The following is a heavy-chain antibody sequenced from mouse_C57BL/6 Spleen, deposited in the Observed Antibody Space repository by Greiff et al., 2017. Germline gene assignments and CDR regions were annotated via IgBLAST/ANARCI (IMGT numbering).Heavy chain of an antibody. CDR1: GYTFTSYW. D-gene: IGHD1-1*01. Sequence: QVHVKQSGTELVKPGASVKLSCKASGYTFTSYWMHWVKQRPGQGLEWIGNINPSNGGTNYNEKFKSKATLTVDKSSSTAYMQLSSLTSEDSAVXYCAKRYGSPGAMDYWGQGTSVTVSS. CDR2: INPSNGGT. J-gene: IGHJ4*01. V-gene: IGHV1-53*01. CDR3: AKRYGSPGAMDY.